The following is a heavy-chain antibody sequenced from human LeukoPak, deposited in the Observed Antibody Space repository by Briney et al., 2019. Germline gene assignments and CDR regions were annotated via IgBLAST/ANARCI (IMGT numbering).Heavy chain of an antibody. CDR3: TRESGAFSPFGF. Sequence: SETLSPTCAVSGGSITTTNWWSWVRQPPGKGLEWIGEVHLSGATNYNPSLESRVSMSIDKSKNHLSLEVTSVTAADTAIYYCTRESGAFSPFGFWGQGTLLTVSS. V-gene: IGHV4-4*02. CDR2: VHLSGAT. CDR1: GGSITTTNW. D-gene: IGHD1-26*01. J-gene: IGHJ4*02.